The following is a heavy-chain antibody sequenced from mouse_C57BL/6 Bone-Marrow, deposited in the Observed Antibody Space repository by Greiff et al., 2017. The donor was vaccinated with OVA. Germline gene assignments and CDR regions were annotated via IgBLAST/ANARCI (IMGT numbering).Heavy chain of an antibody. J-gene: IGHJ4*01. CDR1: GYSFTGYY. D-gene: IGHD1-1*01. CDR3: ARSLLGGYAMDY. CDR2: INPSTGGT. V-gene: IGHV1-42*01. Sequence: EVQLKESGPELVKPGASVKISCKASGYSFTGYYMNWVKQSPEKSLEWIGEINPSTGGTTYNQKFKAKATLTVDKSSSTAYMQLKSLTSEDSAVYYCARSLLGGYAMDYWGQGTSVTVSS.